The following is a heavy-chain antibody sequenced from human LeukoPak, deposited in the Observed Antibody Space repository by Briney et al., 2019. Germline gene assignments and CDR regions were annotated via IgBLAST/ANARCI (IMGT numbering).Heavy chain of an antibody. V-gene: IGHV1-18*01. J-gene: IGHJ5*02. CDR2: ISAYNGNT. D-gene: IGHD2-2*01. CDR3: ARDQGWDIVVVPAAIGLDP. CDR1: GYTFTSYC. Sequence: ASVKVSCKASGYTFTSYCISWVRQAPGQGLEWMGWISAYNGNTNYAQKLQGRVTMTTDTSTSTAYMELRSLRSDDTAVYYCARDQGWDIVVVPAAIGLDPWGQGTLVTVSS.